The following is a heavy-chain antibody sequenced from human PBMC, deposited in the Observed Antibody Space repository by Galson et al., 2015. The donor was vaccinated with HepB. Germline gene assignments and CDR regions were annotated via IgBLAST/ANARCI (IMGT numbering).Heavy chain of an antibody. V-gene: IGHV3-74*01. Sequence: SLRLSCAASGFTFSSYWMHWVRQAPGKGLVWVSRINSDGSSTSYADSVKGRFTISRDNAKNTLYLQMNSLRAEDTAVYYCARVRLMKGWFDPWGQGTLVTVSS. J-gene: IGHJ5*02. D-gene: IGHD2-8*01. CDR1: GFTFSSYW. CDR3: ARVRLMKGWFDP. CDR2: INSDGSST.